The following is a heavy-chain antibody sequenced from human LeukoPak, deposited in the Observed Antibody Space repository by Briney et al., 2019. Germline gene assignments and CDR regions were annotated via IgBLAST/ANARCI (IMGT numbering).Heavy chain of an antibody. V-gene: IGHV1-24*01. Sequence: APVKVACKVSGYTLTELSMHWVRQAPGKGLEWMGGFDPEDGETIYAQKFQGRVTMTEDTSTDTAYMELSSLRSEDTAVYYCATDGYYDSSGFDYWGQGTLVTVSS. J-gene: IGHJ4*02. CDR3: ATDGYYDSSGFDY. D-gene: IGHD3-22*01. CDR2: FDPEDGET. CDR1: GYTLTELS.